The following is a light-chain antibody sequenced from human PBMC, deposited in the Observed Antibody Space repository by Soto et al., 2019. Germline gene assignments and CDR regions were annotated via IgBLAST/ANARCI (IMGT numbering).Light chain of an antibody. CDR1: QSLTRN. CDR3: QQYGNSPIT. CDR2: GAS. Sequence: EILMTQSPSTLSVSPGERVTLSCRASQSLTRNLAWYQHKPGQSPRLLIYGASTRATGIPARFSGSGSGTDFTLTVSRLEPEDFELYYCQQYGNSPITFGQGTRLEIK. J-gene: IGKJ5*01. V-gene: IGKV3-15*01.